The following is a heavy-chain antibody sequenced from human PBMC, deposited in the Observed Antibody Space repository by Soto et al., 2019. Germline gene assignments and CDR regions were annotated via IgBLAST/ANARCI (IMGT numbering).Heavy chain of an antibody. CDR3: GRTSRLNCFDP. J-gene: IGHJ5*02. CDR1: GYTFTSYA. V-gene: IGHV1-3*01. CDR2: INAGNGNT. Sequence: QVQLVQSGAEVKKPGASVKVSCKASGYTFTSYAMHWVRQAPGQRLEWMGWINAGNGNTKYSQKFQGRVTITRDTSASTDYMELSSRRSEDTAVYYCGRTSRLNCFDPWGQGALVTVSS.